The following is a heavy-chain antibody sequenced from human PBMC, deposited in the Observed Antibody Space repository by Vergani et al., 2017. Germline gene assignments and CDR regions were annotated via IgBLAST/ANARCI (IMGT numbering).Heavy chain of an antibody. D-gene: IGHD3-9*01. Sequence: QVTLRESGPALVKPTQTLTLTCTFSGFSFTTRGMCVSWIRQPPGKALEWLARIDWDDDKYYSTSLKTRLTISKDTSKNQVVLTMTNMDPVDTATYYCARSEYDILPGYRSSLDYWGQGTLVTVSS. J-gene: IGHJ4*02. V-gene: IGHV2-70*15. CDR2: IDWDDDK. CDR1: GFSFTTRGMC. CDR3: ARSEYDILPGYRSSLDY.